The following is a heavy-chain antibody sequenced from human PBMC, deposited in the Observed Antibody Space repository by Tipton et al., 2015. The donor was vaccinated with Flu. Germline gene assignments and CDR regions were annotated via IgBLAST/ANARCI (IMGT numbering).Heavy chain of an antibody. J-gene: IGHJ5*02. CDR3: ARDRYYDSSGYDWFDP. CDR1: GGSISSYY. CDR2: IYYSEST. V-gene: IGHV4-59*01. Sequence: TLSLTCTVSGGSISSYYWSWIRQPPGKGLEWIGYIYYSESTNYNPSLKSRVTISVDTSKNQFSLKLSSVTAADTAVYYCARDRYYDSSGYDWFDPWGQGTLVTVSS. D-gene: IGHD3-22*01.